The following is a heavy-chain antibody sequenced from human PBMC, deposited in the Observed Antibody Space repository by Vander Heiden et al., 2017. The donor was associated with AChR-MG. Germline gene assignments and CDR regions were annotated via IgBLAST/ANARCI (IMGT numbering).Heavy chain of an antibody. V-gene: IGHV3-30-3*01. Sequence: QVQLVESGGGVVQPGRSLRLSCAASGSTFSSHAMHWVRQAPGKGLEWVAVISYDGSNKYYADSVKGRFTISRDNSKNTLYLQMNSLRAEDTAVYYCARDRMVIASYYYYGMDVWGQGTTVTVSS. J-gene: IGHJ6*02. CDR3: ARDRMVIASYYYYGMDV. CDR2: ISYDGSNK. D-gene: IGHD2-21*01. CDR1: GSTFSSHA.